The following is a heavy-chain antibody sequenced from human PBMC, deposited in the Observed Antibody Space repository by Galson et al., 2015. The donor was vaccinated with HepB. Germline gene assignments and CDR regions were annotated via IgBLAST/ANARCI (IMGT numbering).Heavy chain of an antibody. CDR3: ARAYSLRGYYNAGDDWFDP. CDR1: GFSLSNARMG. J-gene: IGHJ5*02. Sequence: PALVKPTQTLTLTCTVSGFSLSNARMGVSWIRQPPGKALEWLAHIFSNDEKSYSTSLKSRLTISKDTSKSQVVLTMTNMDPVDTATYYCARAYSLRGYYNAGDDWFDPWGQGTLVTVSS. D-gene: IGHD3-9*01. CDR2: IFSNDEK. V-gene: IGHV2-26*01.